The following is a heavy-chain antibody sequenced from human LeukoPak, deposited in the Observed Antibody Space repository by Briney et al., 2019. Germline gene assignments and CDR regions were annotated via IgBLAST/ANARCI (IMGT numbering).Heavy chain of an antibody. CDR2: IYYSGST. Sequence: PSETLPLTCTVSGGSISSSSYYWGWIRQPPGKGLEWIGSIYYSGSTYYNPSLKSRVTISVDTSKNQFSLKLSSVTAADTAVYYCARAGVVVPAARWFAFDIWGQGTMVTVSS. CDR3: ARAGVVVPAARWFAFDI. J-gene: IGHJ3*02. D-gene: IGHD2-2*01. CDR1: GGSISSSSYY. V-gene: IGHV4-39*07.